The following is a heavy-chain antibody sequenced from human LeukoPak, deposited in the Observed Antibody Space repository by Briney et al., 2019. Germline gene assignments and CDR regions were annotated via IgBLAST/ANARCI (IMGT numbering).Heavy chain of an antibody. CDR2: IKQDGSEK. J-gene: IGHJ4*02. V-gene: IGHV3-7*01. CDR3: AREVWDGDSTGLDY. CDR1: GFTFSSYW. Sequence: PGGSLRLSCAASGFTFSSYWMSWVRQAPGKGLEWVANIKQDGSEKYYVDSVKGRFTISRDNAKNSLYLQMNSLRAEDTAVYYCAREVWDGDSTGLDYWGQGTLVTVSS. D-gene: IGHD4-17*01.